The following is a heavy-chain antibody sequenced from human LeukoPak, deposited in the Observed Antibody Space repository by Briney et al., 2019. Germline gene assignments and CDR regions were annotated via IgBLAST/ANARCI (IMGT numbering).Heavy chain of an antibody. J-gene: IGHJ3*02. D-gene: IGHD4-17*01. CDR2: INHCGST. CDR1: GGSFSGYY. Sequence: KPSETLSLTCAVYGGSFSGYYWSWIRQPPGKGLEWIGEINHCGSTNYNPSLKSRVTMSVDTSKNQFSLTLSSVTAADTAVYYCARAYGPEDAFDIWGQGTMVTVSS. CDR3: ARAYGPEDAFDI. V-gene: IGHV4-34*01.